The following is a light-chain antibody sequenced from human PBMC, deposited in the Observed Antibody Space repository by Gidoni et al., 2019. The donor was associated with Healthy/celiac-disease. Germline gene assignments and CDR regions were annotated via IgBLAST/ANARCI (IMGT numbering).Light chain of an antibody. CDR2: AAS. CDR1: QGISNF. J-gene: IGKJ1*01. V-gene: IGKV1-17*03. CDR3: LQHNSYPWT. Sequence: DIQMTQSPSAMSASVGDRVTITCRASQGISNFLAWFQQKPGKVPERLIYAASSLQSGVPSRFSGSGSGTEFTLTISSLQPEDFATYYCLQHNSYPWTFXXXTKVEIK.